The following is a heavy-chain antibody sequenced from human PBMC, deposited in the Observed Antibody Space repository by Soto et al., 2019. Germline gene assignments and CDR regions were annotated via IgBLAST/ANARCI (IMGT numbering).Heavy chain of an antibody. D-gene: IGHD3-10*01. CDR1: EYSFRIYW. CDR3: ARHQSGSGNSNFDF. CDR2: VDPNDSFA. Sequence: GESLKISCQAFEYSFRIYWISWVRQKPGAGLEWMGRVDPNDSFATYSPSFEGHVSISVDKSTNIVYLQWRSLRASDTATYYCARHQSGSGNSNFDFWGQGTPVTVSS. J-gene: IGHJ4*02. V-gene: IGHV5-10-1*01.